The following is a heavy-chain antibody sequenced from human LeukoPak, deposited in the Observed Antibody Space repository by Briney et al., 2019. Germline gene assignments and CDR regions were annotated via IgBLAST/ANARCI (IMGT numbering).Heavy chain of an antibody. D-gene: IGHD4-17*01. CDR2: ISWNSGSI. CDR3: AKGKYGDYNYDAFDI. CDR1: GFTFDDYA. Sequence: GRSLRLSCAASGFTFDDYAMHWVRQAPGKGLEWVSGISWNSGSIGYADSVKGRFTISRDNAKNSLYLQMNSLRAEDTALYYCAKGKYGDYNYDAFDIWGQGTMATVSS. J-gene: IGHJ3*02. V-gene: IGHV3-9*01.